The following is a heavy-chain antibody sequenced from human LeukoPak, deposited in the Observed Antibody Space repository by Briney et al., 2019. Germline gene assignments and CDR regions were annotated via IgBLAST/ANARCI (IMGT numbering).Heavy chain of an antibody. CDR1: GGSFSGYY. CDR2: INHSGST. Sequence: SETLSLTCAVYGGSFSGYYWSWIRQPPGKGLEWIGEINHSGSTNYNPSLKSRVTISVDTSKNQFSLKLSSVTAADTAVYYCARVLDSSGYYYGYDPWGQGTLVTVSS. CDR3: ARVLDSSGYYYGYDP. D-gene: IGHD3-22*01. V-gene: IGHV4-34*01. J-gene: IGHJ5*02.